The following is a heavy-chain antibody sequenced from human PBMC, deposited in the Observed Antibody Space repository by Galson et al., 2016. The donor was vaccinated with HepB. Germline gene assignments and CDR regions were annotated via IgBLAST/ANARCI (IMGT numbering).Heavy chain of an antibody. D-gene: IGHD2-15*01. Sequence: SLRLSCAASGFSFSSHGIHWVRQAPGKGLEWVAVVSDDGDNKYYADSVKGRFTISRDNSKNTLYLQMNSLRAEDTAMYYCATDPLGYCSGANCFFQYYFDHWGLGALVTVSS. CDR1: GFSFSSHG. J-gene: IGHJ4*02. CDR2: VSDDGDNK. V-gene: IGHV3-30*03. CDR3: ATDPLGYCSGANCFFQYYFDH.